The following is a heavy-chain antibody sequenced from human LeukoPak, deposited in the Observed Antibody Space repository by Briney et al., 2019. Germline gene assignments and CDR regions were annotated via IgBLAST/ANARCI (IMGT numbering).Heavy chain of an antibody. J-gene: IGHJ4*02. Sequence: PGGSLRLSCAASGFTFSSYSMNWVRQAPGKGLEWVSYISSSSNMIYYADSVKGRFTISRDNAKNSLYLQMKSLRDEDTAIYYCARDYGDLPARVPYFDYWGQGTLVTVSS. CDR1: GFTFSSYS. CDR3: ARDYGDLPARVPYFDY. CDR2: ISSSSNMI. D-gene: IGHD4-17*01. V-gene: IGHV3-48*02.